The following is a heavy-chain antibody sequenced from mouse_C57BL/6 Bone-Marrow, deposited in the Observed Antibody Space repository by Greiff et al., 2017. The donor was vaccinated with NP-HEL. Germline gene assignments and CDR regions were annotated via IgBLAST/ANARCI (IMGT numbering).Heavy chain of an antibody. D-gene: IGHD4-1*01. Sequence: VQLQQSGPELVKPGASVKISCKASGYSFTGYYMNWVKQSPEKSLEWIGEINPSTGGTTYNQKFKAKATLTVDKSSSTAYMQLKSLTSEDSAVYYCARSGTFFAYWGQGTLVTVSA. V-gene: IGHV1-42*01. CDR3: ARSGTFFAY. CDR1: GYSFTGYY. CDR2: INPSTGGT. J-gene: IGHJ3*01.